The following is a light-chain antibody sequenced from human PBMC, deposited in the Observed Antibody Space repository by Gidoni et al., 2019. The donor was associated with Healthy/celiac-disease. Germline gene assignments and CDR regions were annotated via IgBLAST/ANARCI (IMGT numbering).Light chain of an antibody. V-gene: IGKV1-39*01. CDR1: QSISSY. CDR2: AAS. CDR3: QQSYSTPPLT. J-gene: IGKJ4*01. Sequence: DTQMTQSPSSLSASVGDGVTITCRASQSISSYLNWYQQKPGKAPKLLIYAASSLQSGVPSRFSGSGSGTDFTLTISSLQPEDFATYYCQQSYSTPPLTFGGGTKVEIK.